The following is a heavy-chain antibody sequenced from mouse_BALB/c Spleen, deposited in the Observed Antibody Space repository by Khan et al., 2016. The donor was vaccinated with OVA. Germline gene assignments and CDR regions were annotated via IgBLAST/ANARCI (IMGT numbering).Heavy chain of an antibody. J-gene: IGHJ2*01. CDR3: ARMARK. Sequence: EVQLVESGAELVKSGATVKLSCTASGLNFKDTYMHWLKQCPEQGLEWLGRIDPPNGNTKYAQKFQGKATISADTSSNTAYLHLSSLTFEDTAVYYCARMARKWGQGTTLTVSS. V-gene: IGHV14-3*02. CDR2: IDPPNGNT. CDR1: GLNFKDTY.